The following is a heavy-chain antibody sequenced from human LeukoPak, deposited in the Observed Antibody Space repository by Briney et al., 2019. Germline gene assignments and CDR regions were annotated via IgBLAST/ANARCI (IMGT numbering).Heavy chain of an antibody. CDR1: GFTFNSHW. CDR3: ARKQIYYYGMDV. CDR2: VSPVGTDT. V-gene: IGHV3-74*01. J-gene: IGHJ6*02. D-gene: IGHD1/OR15-1a*01. Sequence: PGGSLRLSCAASGFTFNSHWMHWVRQAPGMGLMWVSTVSPVGTDTNYADSVRGRFTISRDNAKNSLYPQMNSLRAEDTAVYYCARKQIYYYGMDVWGQGTTATVSS.